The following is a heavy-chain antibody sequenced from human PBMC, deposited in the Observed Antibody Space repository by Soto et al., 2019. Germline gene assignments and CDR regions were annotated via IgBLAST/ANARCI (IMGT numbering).Heavy chain of an antibody. D-gene: IGHD3-3*01. V-gene: IGHV1-2*04. CDR3: ARESRSYYTVDAFDI. CDR1: GYTFTGYY. CDR2: INPNSGGT. J-gene: IGHJ3*02. Sequence: ASVKVSCKASGYTFTGYYMHWVRQAPGQGLEWMGWINPNSGGTNYAQKFQGWVTMTRDTSISTAYMELSRLRSDDTAVYYCARESRSYYTVDAFDIWGQGTMVTVSS.